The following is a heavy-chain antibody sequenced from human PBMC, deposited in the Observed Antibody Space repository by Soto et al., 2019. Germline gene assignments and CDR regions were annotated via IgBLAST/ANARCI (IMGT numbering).Heavy chain of an antibody. Sequence: EVQLVESGGGLVQPGGSLRLSCAASGFTVSSKYMTWVRQAPGKGLEWVSLIQSGGTTYYADSVKSRLTISSNTSENTLHLQTDSPRVEDTTVYYCARDDVLCDGGRCCGIRWYVWRKGTMVTVSS. CDR1: GFTVSSKY. J-gene: IGHJ6*04. CDR2: IQSGGTT. V-gene: IGHV3-66*01. CDR3: ARDDVLCDGGRCCGIRWYV. D-gene: IGHD2-15*01.